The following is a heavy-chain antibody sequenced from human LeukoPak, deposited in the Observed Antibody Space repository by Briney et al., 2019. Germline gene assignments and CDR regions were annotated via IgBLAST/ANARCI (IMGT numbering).Heavy chain of an antibody. Sequence: GGSLRLSCTVSGFTVSSNSMSWVRQAPGKGLEWVSGISGSGGSTYYADSVKGRFTISRDNSKNTLYLQMNSLRAEDTAVYYCATDYYGSGSPSFDYWGQGTLVTVSS. J-gene: IGHJ4*02. CDR3: ATDYYGSGSPSFDY. CDR2: ISGSGGST. CDR1: GFTVSSNS. V-gene: IGHV3-23*01. D-gene: IGHD3-10*01.